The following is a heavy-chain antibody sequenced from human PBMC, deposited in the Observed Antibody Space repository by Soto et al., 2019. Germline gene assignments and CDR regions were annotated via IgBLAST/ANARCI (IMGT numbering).Heavy chain of an antibody. V-gene: IGHV5-51*01. Sequence: GESLKISCKGSGYSFTSYWIGWVRQMPGKGLEWMGIIYPGDSDTRYSPSFQGQVTISADKSISTAYLQWSSLKASDTAMYYCARGEFSSIAARPSVFDPWGQGTLVTVSS. CDR1: GYSFTSYW. CDR2: IYPGDSDT. D-gene: IGHD6-6*01. J-gene: IGHJ5*02. CDR3: ARGEFSSIAARPSVFDP.